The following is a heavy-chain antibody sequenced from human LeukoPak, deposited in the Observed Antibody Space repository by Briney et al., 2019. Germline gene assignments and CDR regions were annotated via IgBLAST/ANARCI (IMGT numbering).Heavy chain of an antibody. Sequence: SQTLSLTCAISGDSVSSKSAAWNWIRQSPSRGLEWLGRTYYRSKWYHEYAVSVKSRITINPDTSKNQFSLQLNSVTPEDTAIYYCARSVATAGRGFDYWGQGTLVTVSS. CDR3: ARSVATAGRGFDY. CDR1: GDSVSSKSAA. D-gene: IGHD6-13*01. J-gene: IGHJ4*02. V-gene: IGHV6-1*01. CDR2: TYYRSKWYH.